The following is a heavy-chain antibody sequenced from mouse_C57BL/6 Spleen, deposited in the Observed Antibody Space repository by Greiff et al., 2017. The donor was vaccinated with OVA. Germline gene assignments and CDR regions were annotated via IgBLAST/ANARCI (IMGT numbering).Heavy chain of an antibody. D-gene: IGHD2-2*01. CDR1: GYTFTDYY. CDR3: ASMVTTYFDY. V-gene: IGHV1-19*01. Sequence: EVQLQQSGPVLVKPGASVKMSCKASGYTFTDYYMNWVKQSHGKSLEWIGVINPYNGGTSYNQKFKGKATLTVDKSSSTAYMELNSLTSEDSAVYYCASMVTTYFDYWGQGTTRTVSS. J-gene: IGHJ2*01. CDR2: INPYNGGT.